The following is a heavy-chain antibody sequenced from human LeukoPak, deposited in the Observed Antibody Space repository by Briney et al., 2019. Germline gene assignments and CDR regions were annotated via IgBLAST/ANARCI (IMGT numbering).Heavy chain of an antibody. J-gene: IGHJ4*02. Sequence: SETLSLTCTVSGGSITNYYWSWIRQPPGKGLEWIGYIFSSGITYNNPSLKSRVSMSVDTSKSSFSLKLTSVTAADTAVYYCARGFRITLVRGVFDSWGQGTLATVSS. CDR2: IFSSGIT. D-gene: IGHD3-10*01. CDR3: ARGFRITLVRGVFDS. V-gene: IGHV4-4*09. CDR1: GGSITNYY.